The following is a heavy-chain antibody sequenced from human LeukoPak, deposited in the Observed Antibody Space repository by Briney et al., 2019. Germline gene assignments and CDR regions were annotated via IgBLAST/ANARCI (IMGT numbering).Heavy chain of an antibody. J-gene: IGHJ4*02. CDR1: GFTFSSYA. CDR2: ISYDGSNK. CDR3: AKDGAWLRFGE. Sequence: GGSLRLSCAASGFTFSSYAMHWVRQAPGKGLEWVAVISYDGSNKYYADSVKGRFTISRDNSKNTLYLQMNSLTAEDTAVYYCAKDGAWLRFGEWSQGTLVTVSS. D-gene: IGHD3-10*01. V-gene: IGHV3-30*04.